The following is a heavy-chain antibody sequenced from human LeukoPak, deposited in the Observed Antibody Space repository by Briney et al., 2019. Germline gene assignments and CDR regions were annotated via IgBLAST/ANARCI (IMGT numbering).Heavy chain of an antibody. J-gene: IGHJ5*02. Sequence: SETLSLTCTVSGGSISSYYWSRIRQPAGKGLEWIGRIYTSGSTNYNPSLKSRVTMSVDTSKNQFSLKLSSVTAADTAVYYCAREVDIVATIKGASNWFDPWGQGTLVTVSS. CDR2: IYTSGST. CDR3: AREVDIVATIKGASNWFDP. CDR1: GGSISSYY. D-gene: IGHD5-12*01. V-gene: IGHV4-4*07.